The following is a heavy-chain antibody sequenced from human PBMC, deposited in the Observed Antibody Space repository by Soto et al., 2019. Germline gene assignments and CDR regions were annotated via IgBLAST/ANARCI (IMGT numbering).Heavy chain of an antibody. CDR1: GFTFSSYA. Sequence: EVQLLESGGGLVQPGGSLKISCAVSGFTFSSYAMSWVRQAPGKGLEWVSGISGTGRVTNYAESVKGRFTISRDNPKNTLYLEMKSLRAEDTAVYYRAKDVHYDIVTGIEYFDHWGQGTLVTVSS. CDR2: ISGTGRVT. D-gene: IGHD3-9*01. J-gene: IGHJ1*01. V-gene: IGHV3-23*01. CDR3: AKDVHYDIVTGIEYFDH.